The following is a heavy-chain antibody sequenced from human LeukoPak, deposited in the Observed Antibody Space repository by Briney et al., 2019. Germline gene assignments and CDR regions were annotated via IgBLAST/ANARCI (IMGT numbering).Heavy chain of an antibody. CDR2: VSKTGGTT. J-gene: IGHJ5*02. CDR3: AKVATGP. Sequence: TGGSLRLSCVASGFRFSNNAMSWVRQAPGKGLEWVSSVSKTGGTTYYADSVKGRFTIPRDNSRNTVPLQMNSLRAEDTAIYYCAKVATGPWGQGTLVTVSS. D-gene: IGHD5-12*01. CDR1: GFRFSNNA. V-gene: IGHV3-23*01.